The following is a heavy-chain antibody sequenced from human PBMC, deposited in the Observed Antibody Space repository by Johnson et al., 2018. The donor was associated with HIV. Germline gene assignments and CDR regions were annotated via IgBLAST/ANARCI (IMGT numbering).Heavy chain of an antibody. V-gene: IGHV3-9*01. CDR1: GFTFDDYA. Sequence: VQLVESGGGLVQPGRSLRLSCAASGFTFDDYAMHWVRQAPGKGLEWVSGISWNSGSIGYVDSVKGRFTISRDNAKNSLYLQMNSLRAEDTALYYCARDRGYWDAFDIWGQGTMVTVSS. D-gene: IGHD3-22*01. CDR2: ISWNSGSI. CDR3: ARDRGYWDAFDI. J-gene: IGHJ3*02.